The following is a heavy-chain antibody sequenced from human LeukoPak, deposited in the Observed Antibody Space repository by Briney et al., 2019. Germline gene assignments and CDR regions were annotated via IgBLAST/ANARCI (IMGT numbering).Heavy chain of an antibody. J-gene: IGHJ4*02. CDR3: AKCGNSGCHLIDY. V-gene: IGHV3-7*05. CDR2: IKQDGSEK. Sequence: GGSLRLSCAASGFTFSKYWMSWVRQAPGKGLEWVANIKQDGSEKYYVDSVKGRFTISRGNSKSTLYLQMDSLRAEDTAVYYCAKCGNSGCHLIDYRGQGTLVTVSS. CDR1: GFTFSKYW. D-gene: IGHD5-12*01.